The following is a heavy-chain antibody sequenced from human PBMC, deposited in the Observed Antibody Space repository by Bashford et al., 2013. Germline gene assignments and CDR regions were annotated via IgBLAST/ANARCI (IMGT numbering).Heavy chain of an antibody. D-gene: IGHD4-23*01. CDR3: ARDQSYGGVDY. CDR1: GGSISSYY. CDR2: IYYSGST. V-gene: IGHV4-59*12. J-gene: IGHJ4*02. Sequence: SETLSLTCTVSGGSISSYYWSWIRQPPGKGLEWIGYIYYSGSTNYNPSLKSRVTISVDTSKNQFSLKLSSVTAADTAVYYCARDQSYGGVDYWGQGTLVTVSS.